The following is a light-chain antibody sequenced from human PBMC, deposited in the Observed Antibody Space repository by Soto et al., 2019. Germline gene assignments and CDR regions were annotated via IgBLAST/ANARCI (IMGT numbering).Light chain of an antibody. V-gene: IGKV1-39*01. CDR3: QQNYNTPYS. J-gene: IGKJ2*03. CDR1: QSISDR. Sequence: DIHMTQSPSSLSASVGDTVTITCRASQSISDRLNWYQQKPGKAPKLLIYATSTLQTGVPSRFSGSASGTDFTLTINSLQPEDFATYYCQQNYNTPYSFGQGTKLEIK. CDR2: ATS.